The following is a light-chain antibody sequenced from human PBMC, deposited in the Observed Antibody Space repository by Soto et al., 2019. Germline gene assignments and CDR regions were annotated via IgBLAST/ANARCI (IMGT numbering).Light chain of an antibody. CDR2: QAS. Sequence: QVTLSASALSASVGDSVTMTCRGSQNIRTWLAWYQQKPGKAPRLLMYQASSLKSGVPARFSGSGSETEFTLTITSLQPDDTATYFCQQYSTYLWTFGQGTKADI. V-gene: IGKV1-5*03. CDR3: QQYSTYLWT. CDR1: QNIRTW. J-gene: IGKJ1*01.